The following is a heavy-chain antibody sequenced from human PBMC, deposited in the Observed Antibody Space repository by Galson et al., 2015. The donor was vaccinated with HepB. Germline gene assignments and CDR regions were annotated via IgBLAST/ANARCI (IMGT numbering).Heavy chain of an antibody. V-gene: IGHV5-10-1*01. D-gene: IGHD6-13*01. CDR1: GYSFTSYW. CDR2: IDPSDSYT. CDR3: ARGAIAAAGIFSEHFDY. Sequence: QSGAEVKKPGESLRISCKGSGYSFTSYWISWVRQMPGKGLEWMGRIDPSDSYTNYSPSFQGHVTISADKSISTAYLQWSSLKASDTAMYYCARGAIAAAGIFSEHFDYWGQGTLVTVSS. J-gene: IGHJ4*02.